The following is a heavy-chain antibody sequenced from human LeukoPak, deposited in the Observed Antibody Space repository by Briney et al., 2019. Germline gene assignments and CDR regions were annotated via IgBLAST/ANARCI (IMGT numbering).Heavy chain of an antibody. Sequence: SQTLSLTCTVSGGSIGSGGYYWSWIRQHPGKVLEWIGYIHYSGSTYYNPSLKSRVTISLDTSKNQFSLRLSSVTAADTAVYYCARMSDNYYGSGTYYNIVGFDYWGQGTLVTVSS. V-gene: IGHV4-31*03. D-gene: IGHD3-10*01. J-gene: IGHJ4*02. CDR1: GGSIGSGGYY. CDR3: ARMSDNYYGSGTYYNIVGFDY. CDR2: IHYSGST.